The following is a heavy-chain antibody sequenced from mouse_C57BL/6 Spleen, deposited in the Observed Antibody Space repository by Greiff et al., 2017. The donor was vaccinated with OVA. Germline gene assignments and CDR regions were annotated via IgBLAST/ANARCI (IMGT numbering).Heavy chain of an antibody. CDR1: GYTFTSYW. V-gene: IGHV1-64*01. Sequence: QVQLQQPGAELVKPGASVKLSCKASGYTFTSYWMHWVKQRPGQGLEWIGMIHPNSGSTNYNEKFKSKATLTVDKSSSTAYMQLSSLTSEDSAVYYCATHPDGYYYFDYWGQGTTLTVSS. D-gene: IGHD2-3*01. CDR2: IHPNSGST. CDR3: ATHPDGYYYFDY. J-gene: IGHJ2*01.